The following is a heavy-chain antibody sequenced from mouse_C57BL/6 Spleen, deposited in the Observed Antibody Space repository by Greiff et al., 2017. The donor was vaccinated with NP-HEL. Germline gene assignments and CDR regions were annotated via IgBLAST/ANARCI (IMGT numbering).Heavy chain of an antibody. CDR1: GFSINSDCY. V-gene: IGHV3-3*01. Sequence: EVQLQQSGPSLVRPSQSLSLTCTVTGFSINSDCYWFWIRQFPGNKLEYIGYTFYSGITYYNPSLESRTYITRDTSKNQFSLKLSSVTTEDTDTYYCARGTGYYAMDYWGQGTSVTVSS. CDR2: TFYSGIT. J-gene: IGHJ4*01. CDR3: ARGTGYYAMDY. D-gene: IGHD4-1*01.